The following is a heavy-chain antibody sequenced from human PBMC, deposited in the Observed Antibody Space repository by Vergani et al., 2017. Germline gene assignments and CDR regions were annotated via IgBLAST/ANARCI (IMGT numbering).Heavy chain of an antibody. CDR1: GGSFSGYY. J-gene: IGHJ5*02. CDR3: ARVGYSYGFWYFVDP. D-gene: IGHD5-18*01. Sequence: QVQLQQWGAGLLKPSETLSLTCAVYGGSFSGYYWSWIRQPPGKGLEWIGEINHSGSTNYNPSLKSRVTISVDTSKNQFSLKLSSVTAADTAVYYCARVGYSYGFWYFVDPWGQGTLVTVSS. CDR2: INHSGST. V-gene: IGHV4-34*01.